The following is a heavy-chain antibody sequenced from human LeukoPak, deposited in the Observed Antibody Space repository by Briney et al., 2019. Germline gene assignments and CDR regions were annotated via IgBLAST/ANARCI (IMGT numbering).Heavy chain of an antibody. V-gene: IGHV1-46*01. CDR2: INPSGGST. CDR3: ARDLGLRGVTNWFDP. D-gene: IGHD3-10*01. Sequence: ASVKVSCKASGYTFSSYLMHWVRQAPGQGLEWMGIINPSGGSTSYAQKFQGRVTMTRDTSTSTVHMELSSLRSEDTAVYYCARDLGLRGVTNWFDPWGQGTLVTVSS. CDR1: GYTFSSYL. J-gene: IGHJ5*02.